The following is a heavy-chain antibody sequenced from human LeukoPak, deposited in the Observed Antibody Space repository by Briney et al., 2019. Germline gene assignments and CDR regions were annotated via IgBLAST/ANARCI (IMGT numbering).Heavy chain of an antibody. D-gene: IGHD4-17*01. CDR3: ARDTHYGDYAAGMDV. CDR2: INPNSGGT. V-gene: IGHV1-2*02. CDR1: GYTFTGYY. J-gene: IGHJ6*02. Sequence: ASVKVSCKASGYTFTGYYMHWVRQAPGQGLEWMGWINPNSGGTNYAQKFQGRVTMTRDTSISTAYMELSRLRSDDTAVYYCARDTHYGDYAAGMDVWGQGTTVTVSS.